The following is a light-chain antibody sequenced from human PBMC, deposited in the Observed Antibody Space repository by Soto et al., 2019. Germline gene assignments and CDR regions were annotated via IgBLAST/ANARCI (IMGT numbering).Light chain of an antibody. Sequence: PGDTATLSCRTSQPINNFLAWYQQKPGQSPRLLIYTASKRAAGIPDRFTGSGSGTDFTLTISRLGPDDFAVYYCQQYGSTPVTFGQGTRLGIK. CDR2: TAS. V-gene: IGKV3-20*01. CDR3: QQYGSTPVT. CDR1: QPINNF. J-gene: IGKJ5*01.